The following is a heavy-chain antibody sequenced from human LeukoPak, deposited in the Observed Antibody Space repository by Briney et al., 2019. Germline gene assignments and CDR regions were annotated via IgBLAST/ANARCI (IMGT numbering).Heavy chain of an antibody. CDR2: IIPIFGTA. Sequence: SVKVSCKASGGTFSSYAISWVRQAPGQGLEWMGGIIPIFGTANYAQKFQGRVTITTDESTSTAYMEVSSLRSEDTAVYYCASPPLVGASDAFDIWGQGTKVTVSS. CDR3: ASPPLVGASDAFDI. CDR1: GGTFSSYA. D-gene: IGHD1-26*01. V-gene: IGHV1-69*05. J-gene: IGHJ3*02.